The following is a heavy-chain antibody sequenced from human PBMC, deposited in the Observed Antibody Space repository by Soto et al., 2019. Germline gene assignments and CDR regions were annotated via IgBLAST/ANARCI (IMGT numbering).Heavy chain of an antibody. Sequence: VGSLRLFCTASGFMFSTYLMSWVRQAPGKGLEWVANIRQGGNEKFYVDSVKGRFTISRDNAKKSLYLQMNSLRAEDTAVYYCVGALTYEVPYYYYGMDVWGQGTTVTVSS. J-gene: IGHJ6*02. D-gene: IGHD3-16*01. CDR1: GFMFSTYL. CDR3: VGALTYEVPYYYYGMDV. CDR2: IRQGGNEK. V-gene: IGHV3-7*01.